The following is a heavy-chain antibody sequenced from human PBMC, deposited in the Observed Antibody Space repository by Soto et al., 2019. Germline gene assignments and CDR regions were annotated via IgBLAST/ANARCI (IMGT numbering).Heavy chain of an antibody. V-gene: IGHV3-30*18. CDR3: AKDITIFGVVIPWFDP. Sequence: QVQLVESGGGVVQPGRSLRLSCAASGFTFSSYGMHGVRQAPGKGLGWGAVISYDGSNKYYADSVKGRFTISRDNSKNTLYLQMNSLRAEDTAVYYCAKDITIFGVVIPWFDPWGQGTLVTVSS. J-gene: IGHJ5*02. D-gene: IGHD3-3*01. CDR2: ISYDGSNK. CDR1: GFTFSSYG.